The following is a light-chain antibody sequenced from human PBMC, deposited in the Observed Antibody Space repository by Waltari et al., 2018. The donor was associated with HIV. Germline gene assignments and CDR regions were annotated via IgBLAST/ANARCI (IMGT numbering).Light chain of an antibody. V-gene: IGLV1-51*02. CDR3: ATWDTSLQSLL. CDR1: SSNIGNHY. Sequence: QSFLTQPPSMSAAPGQSVSISCSGTSSNIGNHYVSWYLQFPGTAPRLIIFQNAQRATGVPDRCFATKSGTSATLGISRLLTGDEASYYCATWDTSLQSLLFGGGTKLT. J-gene: IGLJ2*01. CDR2: QNA.